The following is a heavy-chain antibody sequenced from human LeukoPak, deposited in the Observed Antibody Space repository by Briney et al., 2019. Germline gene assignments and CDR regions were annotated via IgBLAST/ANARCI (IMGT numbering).Heavy chain of an antibody. CDR3: AKATIVVVPAAMDY. J-gene: IGHJ4*02. Sequence: TGGSLRLSCAASGFTFSSYGMSWVRQAPGKGLEWVSAISGSGGSTYYADSVKGRFTISRDNSKNTLYLQMNSLRAEDTAVYYCAKATIVVVPAAMDYWGQGTLVTVSS. V-gene: IGHV3-23*01. CDR1: GFTFSSYG. CDR2: ISGSGGST. D-gene: IGHD2-2*01.